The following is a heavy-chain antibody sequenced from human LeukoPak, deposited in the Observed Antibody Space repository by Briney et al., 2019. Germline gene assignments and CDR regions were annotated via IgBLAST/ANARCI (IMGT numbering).Heavy chain of an antibody. CDR3: ARTLYGMDV. J-gene: IGHJ6*02. CDR1: GFTFSSYG. V-gene: IGHV3-33*08. Sequence: PGGSLRLSCAASGFTFSSYGMHWVRQAPDKGLEWVAVIWFDGSNEYYADSVKGRFTISRDNSKNTLYLQMNSLRAEDTGVYYCARTLYGMDVWGQGTTVVVSS. CDR2: IWFDGSNE.